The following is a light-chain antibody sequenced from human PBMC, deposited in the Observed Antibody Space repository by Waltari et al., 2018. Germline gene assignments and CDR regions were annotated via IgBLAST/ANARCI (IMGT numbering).Light chain of an antibody. CDR3: QQYNRWPPIT. V-gene: IGKV3-15*01. CDR2: DAS. CDR1: QSVSSN. Sequence: EIVMTQSPATLSVSPGETATLSCRASQSVSSNVAWYQKKPGQSPRLLIYDASTRATSIPAKFRGSGSGTEFPLNISSLQSEDFAVYYCQQYNRWPPITFGHGTRLEIK. J-gene: IGKJ5*01.